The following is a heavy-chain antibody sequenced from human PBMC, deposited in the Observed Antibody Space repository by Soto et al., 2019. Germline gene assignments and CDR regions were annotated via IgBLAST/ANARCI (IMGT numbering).Heavy chain of an antibody. D-gene: IGHD3-22*01. J-gene: IGHJ4*02. CDR3: ASSVGEYYDSSGFF. V-gene: IGHV4-38-2*01. Sequence: SETLSLTCAVSGYSISSRYYWGWIRQPPGKGLEWIGSIYHTGRTYYNPSLKSRVTISVDTSKNQFSLKLSSVTAADTAVYYCASSVGEYYDSSGFFWGQGTLVTVSS. CDR2: IYHTGRT. CDR1: GYSISSRYY.